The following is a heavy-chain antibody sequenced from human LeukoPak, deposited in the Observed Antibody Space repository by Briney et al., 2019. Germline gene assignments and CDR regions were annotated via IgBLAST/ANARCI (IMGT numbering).Heavy chain of an antibody. J-gene: IGHJ4*02. Sequence: KESAPTLVKPTQTLTLTCTFSGFSLNTTGVGVGWIRQPPDKALEWLALIYRDDDNRYSQSLKSRLTISRDISRNHVVLTMTNMDSLDTATYYCAHSGGYCTHSTCYDHFDKWGQGTLVTVSS. CDR2: IYRDDDN. CDR3: AHSGGYCTHSTCYDHFDK. V-gene: IGHV2-5*02. D-gene: IGHD2-15*01. CDR1: GFSLNTTGVG.